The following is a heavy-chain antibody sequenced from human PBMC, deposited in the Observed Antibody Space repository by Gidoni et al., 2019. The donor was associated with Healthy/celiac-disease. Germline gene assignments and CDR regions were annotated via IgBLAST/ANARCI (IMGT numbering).Heavy chain of an antibody. V-gene: IGHV3-30*18. Sequence: QVQLVESGGGVVQPGRSLRLSCAASGFTFRSYGMHWVRQAPGKGLEWVAVISYDGSNKYYADSVKGRFTISRDNSKNTLYLQMNSLRAEDTAVYYCAKDRGSRTEGDFDYWGQGTLVTVSS. D-gene: IGHD1-26*01. CDR3: AKDRGSRTEGDFDY. CDR2: ISYDGSNK. CDR1: GFTFRSYG. J-gene: IGHJ4*02.